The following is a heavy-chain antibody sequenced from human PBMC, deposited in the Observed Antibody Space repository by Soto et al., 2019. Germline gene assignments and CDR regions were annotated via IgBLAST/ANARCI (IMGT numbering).Heavy chain of an antibody. Sequence: SETLSLTCTVSGGSISSSSYYWSWIRQPPGKGLEWIGYIYYSGSTYHNPSLKSRVTISVDTSKNQFSLKLSSVTAADTAVYYCARDRQLLWFGESHYYFDYWGQGTLVTVSS. J-gene: IGHJ4*02. V-gene: IGHV4-30-4*01. CDR1: GGSISSSSYY. D-gene: IGHD3-10*01. CDR2: IYYSGST. CDR3: ARDRQLLWFGESHYYFDY.